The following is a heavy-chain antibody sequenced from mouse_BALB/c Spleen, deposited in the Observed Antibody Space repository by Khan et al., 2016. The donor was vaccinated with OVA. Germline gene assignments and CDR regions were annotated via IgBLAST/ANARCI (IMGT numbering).Heavy chain of an antibody. V-gene: IGHV1-7*01. J-gene: IGHJ2*01. Sequence: QVQLQQSGAEQAKPGASVKMSCKTSGYTFSSYWMHWVKQRPGQGLEWIGYINPTSGYTEYNEKFKDKATLSADKSSSTAYKQLTSLTSEDSAVYYCARDRIDYWGQGTTLTVSS. CDR2: INPTSGYT. CDR3: ARDRIDY. CDR1: GYTFSSYW.